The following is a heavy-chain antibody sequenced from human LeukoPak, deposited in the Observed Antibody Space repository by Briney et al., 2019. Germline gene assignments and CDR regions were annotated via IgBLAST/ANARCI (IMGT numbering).Heavy chain of an antibody. CDR2: ISYDGSNK. Sequence: PGGSLRLSCAASGFTFSSYGMHWVRQAPGKGLEWVAVISYDGSNKYYADSVKGRFTISRDNAKNSVYLQMNSLRGEDTAVYYCVRGAGTGWRFDYWGQGTLVTVSS. J-gene: IGHJ4*02. D-gene: IGHD6-19*01. CDR3: VRGAGTGWRFDY. V-gene: IGHV3-30*03. CDR1: GFTFSSYG.